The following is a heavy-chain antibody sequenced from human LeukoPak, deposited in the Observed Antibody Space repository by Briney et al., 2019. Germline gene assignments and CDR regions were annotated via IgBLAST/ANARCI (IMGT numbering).Heavy chain of an antibody. V-gene: IGHV3-30*02. CDR1: GFTFSSHG. Sequence: PGGSLRLSCAASGFTFSSHGMHWVRQAPGKGLEWVAFIRYDGSNKKYADSVKGRFTISRDNAKNSLYLQMNSLRAEDTAVYYCAREGWELQDDAFDIWGQGTMVTVSS. J-gene: IGHJ3*02. CDR2: IRYDGSNK. CDR3: AREGWELQDDAFDI. D-gene: IGHD1-26*01.